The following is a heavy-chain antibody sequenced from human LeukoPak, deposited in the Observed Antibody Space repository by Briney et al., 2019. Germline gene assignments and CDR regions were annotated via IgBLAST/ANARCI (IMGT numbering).Heavy chain of an antibody. CDR3: AKDCNGGNCYIDY. CDR1: GFTFSSYW. J-gene: IGHJ4*02. D-gene: IGHD2-15*01. Sequence: WGALRLSCAASGFTFSSYWMSWVRQAPGKGLEWVANIKQDGSEKYYVDSVKGRFTISRDNAKNSLYLQMNSLRAEDTAIYYCAKDCNGGNCYIDYWGQGTLVTVAS. CDR2: IKQDGSEK. V-gene: IGHV3-7*03.